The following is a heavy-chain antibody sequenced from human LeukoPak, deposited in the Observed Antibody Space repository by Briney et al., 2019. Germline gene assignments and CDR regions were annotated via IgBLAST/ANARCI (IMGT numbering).Heavy chain of an antibody. Sequence: GGSLRLSCAASGFTFSSYWMSWVRQAPGKGLEWVANIKQDGSEKYYVDSVKGRFTISRDNAKNSLYLQMNSLRSEDTAVYYCARDEDSGDYYDSSGYYPLIWGQGTMVTVSS. CDR3: ARDEDSGDYYDSSGYYPLI. V-gene: IGHV3-7*03. CDR2: IKQDGSEK. CDR1: GFTFSSYW. D-gene: IGHD3-22*01. J-gene: IGHJ3*02.